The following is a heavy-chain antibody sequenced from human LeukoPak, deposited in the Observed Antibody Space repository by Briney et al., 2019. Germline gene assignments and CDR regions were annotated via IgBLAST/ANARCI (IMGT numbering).Heavy chain of an antibody. CDR3: AKDFDSGSYRGYAFSY. CDR1: GFIFSNYD. V-gene: IGHV3-30-3*01. Sequence: PGRSLRLSCAASGFIFSNYDMHWVRQAPGKGLEWVAIISYAESNKYYADSVKSRFTISRDNSKNTLYLEMNSLRAEDTAVYYCAKDFDSGSYRGYAFSYWGQGTLVTVSS. J-gene: IGHJ4*02. D-gene: IGHD1-26*01. CDR2: ISYAESNK.